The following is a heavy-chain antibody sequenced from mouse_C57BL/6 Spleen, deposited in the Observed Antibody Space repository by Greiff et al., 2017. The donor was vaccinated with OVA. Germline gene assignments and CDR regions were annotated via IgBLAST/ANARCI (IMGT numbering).Heavy chain of an antibody. Sequence: EVQLQASGGGLVKPGGSLKLSCAASGFTFSSYALSLFRHTPDPRLDCVAPISDGGSYTSYPANVKGRFTIARDNAKNHLYLQMSHLKDEDTDMYECARGGYDGYWDVGGTGTTVTGSS. J-gene: IGHJ1*03. CDR3: ARGGYDGYWDV. V-gene: IGHV5-4*01. CDR1: GFTFSSYA. CDR2: ISDGGSYT. D-gene: IGHD2-2*01.